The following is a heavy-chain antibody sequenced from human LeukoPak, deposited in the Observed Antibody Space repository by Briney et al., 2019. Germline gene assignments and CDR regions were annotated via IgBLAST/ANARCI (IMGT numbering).Heavy chain of an antibody. Sequence: GGSLRLSCAGSGFTFSSYWMHWVRQAPGKGLVWVSRIHGDGTNTKYANSVKGRFTISRDNAKNTLYLQMNSLRAEDTAVYYCARDRGTMVRGVISWNYWGQGTLVTVSS. CDR3: ARDRGTMVRGVISWNY. CDR1: GFTFSSYW. J-gene: IGHJ4*02. D-gene: IGHD3-10*01. V-gene: IGHV3-74*03. CDR2: IHGDGTNT.